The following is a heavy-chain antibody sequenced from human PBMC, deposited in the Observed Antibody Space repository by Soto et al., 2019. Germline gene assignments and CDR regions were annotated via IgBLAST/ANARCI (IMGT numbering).Heavy chain of an antibody. V-gene: IGHV4-59*01. Sequence: SETLSLTCTVSGDSMSSYYWSWIRQPPGKGLEWIGYVYYSGSTTYNPSLRSRVTMSVDTSKNQFSLRLSSVTAADTAVYYCARAKSNFQTFDHWGQGSQVTVSS. CDR3: ARAKSNFQTFDH. CDR1: GDSMSSYY. D-gene: IGHD4-4*01. J-gene: IGHJ4*02. CDR2: VYYSGST.